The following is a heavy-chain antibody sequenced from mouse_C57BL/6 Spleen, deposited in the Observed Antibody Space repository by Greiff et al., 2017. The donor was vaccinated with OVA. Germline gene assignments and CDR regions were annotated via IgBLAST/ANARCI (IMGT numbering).Heavy chain of an antibody. D-gene: IGHD3-2*02. CDR2: IDPSDSAT. V-gene: IGHV1-52*01. J-gene: IGHJ4*01. CDR3: ARWGDSSGYPYYAMDY. CDR1: GYTFTSYW. Sequence: QVQLQQPGAELVRPGSSVKLSCKASGYTFTSYWMHWVKQRPIQGLEWIGNIDPSDSATHYNQKFKDKATLTVDKSSSTAYMQLSSLTSEDSAVYYCARWGDSSGYPYYAMDYWGQGTSVTVSS.